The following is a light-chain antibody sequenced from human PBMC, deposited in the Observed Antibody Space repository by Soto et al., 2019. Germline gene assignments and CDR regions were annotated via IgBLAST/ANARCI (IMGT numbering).Light chain of an antibody. CDR2: AAS. Sequence: DMEMTQSPSSLSASVGDRVTITCRASQSISNYLNWYQHKPGKVPKLLIYAASSLQSGVPTRFSGSGSGTDFSLTINSLQPDDFATYYCQQCYGTPHTFGGGTKIEIK. J-gene: IGKJ4*01. CDR1: QSISNY. CDR3: QQCYGTPHT. V-gene: IGKV1-39*01.